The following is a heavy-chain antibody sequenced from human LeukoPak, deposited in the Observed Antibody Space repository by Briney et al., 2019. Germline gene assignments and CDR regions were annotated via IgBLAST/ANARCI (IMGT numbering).Heavy chain of an antibody. CDR2: ISGSGSTV. V-gene: IGHV3-11*01. D-gene: IGHD4-23*01. J-gene: IGHJ5*01. CDR3: ARDRGNSDPGDWFDS. Sequence: GGSLRLSCAASGFTFSDYYMSWIRQAPGKGLEWVSYISGSGSTVYYAASVRGRFTISRDNAKNSLFLQMNSLGAEDTAVYYCARDRGNSDPGDWFDSWGQGTLVTVSS. CDR1: GFTFSDYY.